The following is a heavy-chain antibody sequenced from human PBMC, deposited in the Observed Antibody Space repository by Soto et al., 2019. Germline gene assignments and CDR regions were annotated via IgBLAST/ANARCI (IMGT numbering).Heavy chain of an antibody. D-gene: IGHD3-16*01. CDR1: GFTFSSYV. J-gene: IGHJ4*02. V-gene: IGHV3-23*01. CDR3: AKRGGEGFFDY. Sequence: EVQLLESGGGLVQPWGSLRLSCAASGFTFSSYVMGWVRQAPGKGLEWVSAIGGTSGSTYYPNSVRGRFTISRDNSKSAVYLEMNSLRADGTAVYFCAKRGGEGFFDYLGQGTLVTVSS. CDR2: IGGTSGST.